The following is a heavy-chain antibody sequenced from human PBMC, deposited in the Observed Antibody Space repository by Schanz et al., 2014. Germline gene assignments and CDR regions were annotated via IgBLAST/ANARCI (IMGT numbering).Heavy chain of an antibody. Sequence: VQLVESGGGLVKPGGSLRLSCAASGFTFSNHGMHWVRQSPGKGLEWVALIWYDGSNEYYADSVKGRFTISRDNPKKTLYLQMNSLRAEDTAVYYCARDSGSSSWYPSDYWGQGTLVTVSS. D-gene: IGHD6-13*01. J-gene: IGHJ4*02. CDR3: ARDSGSSSWYPSDY. CDR1: GFTFSNHG. V-gene: IGHV3-33*01. CDR2: IWYDGSNE.